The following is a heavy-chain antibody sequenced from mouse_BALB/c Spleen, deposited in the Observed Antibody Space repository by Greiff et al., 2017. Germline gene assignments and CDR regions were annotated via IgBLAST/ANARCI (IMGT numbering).Heavy chain of an antibody. CDR2: INPSTGYT. D-gene: IGHD2-14*01. CDR3: ARDYRYDPFAY. J-gene: IGHJ3*01. V-gene: IGHV1-7*01. CDR1: GYTFTSYW. Sequence: QVQLQQSGAELAKPGASVKMSCKASGYTFTSYWMHWVKQRPGQGLEWIGYINPSTGYTEYNQKFKDKATLTADKSSSTAYMQLSSLTSEDSAVYYCARDYRYDPFAYWGQGTLVTVSA.